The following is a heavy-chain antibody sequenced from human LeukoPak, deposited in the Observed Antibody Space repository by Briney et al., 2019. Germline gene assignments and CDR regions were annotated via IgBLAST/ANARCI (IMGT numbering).Heavy chain of an antibody. CDR3: ARVLDSPEYNYYGSGSYYNGDY. CDR2: IYYSGST. Sequence: SETLSLTCTVSGGSISSSSYYWGWIRQPPGKGLEWIGSIYYSGSTYYNPSLKSRVTISVDTSKNQFSLKLSSVTAADTAVYYCARVLDSPEYNYYGSGSYYNGDYWGQGTLVTVSS. V-gene: IGHV4-39*07. D-gene: IGHD3-10*01. CDR1: GGSISSSSYY. J-gene: IGHJ4*02.